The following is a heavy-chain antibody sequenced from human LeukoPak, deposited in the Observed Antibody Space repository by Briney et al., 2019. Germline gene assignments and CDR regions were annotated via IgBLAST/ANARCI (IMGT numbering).Heavy chain of an antibody. CDR1: GYTFTGYY. J-gene: IGHJ6*01. CDR2: INPNSGGT. Sequence: ASVKVSCKASGYTFTGYYMHWVRQAPGQGLEWMGWINPNSGGTNYAQKFQGRVTMTRDTSISTAYMELSRLRSDDTAVYYCARDSDYGSGEYLTYYYYYYGMDVWGQGTTVTVSS. V-gene: IGHV1-2*02. D-gene: IGHD3-10*01. CDR3: ARDSDYGSGEYLTYYYYYYGMDV.